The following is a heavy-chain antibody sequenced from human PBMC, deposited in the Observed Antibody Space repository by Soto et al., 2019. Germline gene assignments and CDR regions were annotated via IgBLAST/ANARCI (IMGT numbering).Heavy chain of an antibody. V-gene: IGHV1-69*12. CDR2: IIPIFGTA. J-gene: IGHJ4*02. Sequence: QVQLVQSGAEVKKPGSSVKVSCKASGGTFSSYAISWVRQAPGQGLEWMGGIIPIFGTANYAQKFQGRVTITAEESTSTAYMELSSLRSEDTAVYYCARGAEPVFLYSSSWYAYFDYWGQGTLVTVSS. CDR1: GGTFSSYA. D-gene: IGHD6-13*01. CDR3: ARGAEPVFLYSSSWYAYFDY.